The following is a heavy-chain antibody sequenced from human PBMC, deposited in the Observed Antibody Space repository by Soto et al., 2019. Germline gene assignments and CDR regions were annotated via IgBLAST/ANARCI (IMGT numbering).Heavy chain of an antibody. J-gene: IGHJ4*02. V-gene: IGHV6-1*01. D-gene: IGHD6-19*01. CDR1: GDSVSSNCAA. CDR2: TYYRSKWYN. Sequence: PSQTLSLTCAISGDSVSSNCAAWNWIRQSPSRGLEWLGRTYYRSKWYNDYAVSVKSRITINPDTSKNQFSLQLNSVTPEDTAVYYCARADIAEALVPYFDYWGQGTLVTVSS. CDR3: ARADIAEALVPYFDY.